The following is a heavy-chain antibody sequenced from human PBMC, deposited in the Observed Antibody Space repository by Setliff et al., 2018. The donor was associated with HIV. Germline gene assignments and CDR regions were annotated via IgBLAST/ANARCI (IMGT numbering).Heavy chain of an antibody. Sequence: SETLSLTCTVSGVSISNYYWSWIRQPVGKGLEWIGRIYTSGNTNYNPSLKSRVTMSVDTSKKQFSLKLTSVTAADTAVYYCAGHFYYSGSGIWAGLDSWGQGTLVTVSS. V-gene: IGHV4-4*07. D-gene: IGHD3-10*01. CDR1: GVSISNYY. J-gene: IGHJ4*02. CDR2: IYTSGNT. CDR3: AGHFYYSGSGIWAGLDS.